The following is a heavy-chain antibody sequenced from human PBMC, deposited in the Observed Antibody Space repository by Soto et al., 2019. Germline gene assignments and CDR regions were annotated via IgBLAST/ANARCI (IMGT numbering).Heavy chain of an antibody. D-gene: IGHD2-2*03. J-gene: IGHJ5*02. V-gene: IGHV1-46*03. Sequence: ASVKVSCKASGYTFTSYYMHWVRQAPGQGLEWMGIINPSGGSTSYAQKFQGRVTMTRDTSTSTVYMELSSLRSEDTAVYYCVRETGYCSSTSSWGNWFDPWGQGTLVTVSS. CDR3: VRETGYCSSTSSWGNWFDP. CDR2: INPSGGST. CDR1: GYTFTSYY.